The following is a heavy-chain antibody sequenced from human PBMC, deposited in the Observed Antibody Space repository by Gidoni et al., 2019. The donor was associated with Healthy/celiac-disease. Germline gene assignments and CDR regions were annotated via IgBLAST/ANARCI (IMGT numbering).Heavy chain of an antibody. V-gene: IGHV4-34*01. CDR3: ARGKTPYSSGWYYFDY. D-gene: IGHD6-19*01. Sequence: QVQLQQWGAGLLKPSETLSLTCAVYGGSFSGYYWSWIRQPPGKGLEWIGEINHSGSTNYNPSLKSRVTISVDTSKNQFSLKLSSVTAADTAVYYCARGKTPYSSGWYYFDYWGQGTLVTVSS. CDR1: GGSFSGYY. J-gene: IGHJ4*02. CDR2: INHSGST.